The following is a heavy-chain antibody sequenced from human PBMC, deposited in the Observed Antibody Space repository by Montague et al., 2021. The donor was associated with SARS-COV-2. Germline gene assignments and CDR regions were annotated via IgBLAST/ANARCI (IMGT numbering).Heavy chain of an antibody. J-gene: IGHJ5*02. CDR1: GGSIGSNHYY. Sequence: SETLSLTCTVSGGSIGSNHYYWAWIRQPPGKGLEWIGTIYYSGSTYYNPSPRSRLTIDMDESTNQFSLKLHSVTAADTAVYFCARGLYTWKYEHWFDTWGQGTLVTVSS. CDR2: IYYSGST. D-gene: IGHD1-7*01. CDR3: ARGLYTWKYEHWFDT. V-gene: IGHV4-39*01.